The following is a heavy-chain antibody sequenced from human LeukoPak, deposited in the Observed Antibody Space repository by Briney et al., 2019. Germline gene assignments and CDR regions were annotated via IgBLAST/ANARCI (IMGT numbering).Heavy chain of an antibody. Sequence: GGSLRLSCTASGFILGSHDMHWVRQIPGQGLEWVAAVSSGFLSFFAGSVPGRFTVSREDARISLYLQINSLRAGDTAVYYCVREARGYHYTYSDYWGQGTLVTVSS. CDR2: VSSGFLS. J-gene: IGHJ4*02. CDR3: VREARGYHYTYSDY. D-gene: IGHD5-18*01. V-gene: IGHV3-13*01. CDR1: GFILGSHD.